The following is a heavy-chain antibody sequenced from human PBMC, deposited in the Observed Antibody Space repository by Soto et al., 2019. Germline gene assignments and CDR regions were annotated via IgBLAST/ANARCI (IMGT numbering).Heavy chain of an antibody. CDR1: GGTFSSYA. CDR2: IIPIFGTA. Sequence: GASVKVSCKASGGTFSSYAISWVRQAPGQGLEWMGGIIPIFGTANYAQKFQGRVTITADESTSTAYMELSSLRSEDTAVYYCAAVMRESSSWSPFDYWGQGTLVTVSS. J-gene: IGHJ4*02. D-gene: IGHD6-13*01. V-gene: IGHV1-69*13. CDR3: AAVMRESSSWSPFDY.